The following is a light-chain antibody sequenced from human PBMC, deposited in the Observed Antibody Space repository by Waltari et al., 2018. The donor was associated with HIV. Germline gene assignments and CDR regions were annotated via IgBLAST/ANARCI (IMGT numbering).Light chain of an antibody. CDR1: GSDLGDYNY. CDR2: DVT. CDR3: SSYSLVNTAL. Sequence: QSALTQPASVSGSPGQSITISCTGTGSDLGDYNYVSWYQHHPGRAPKLIIDDVTKRPSGVSNRFAGSKSGYTASLTISGLQAEDEADYYCSSYSLVNTALFGGGTKLTVL. V-gene: IGLV2-14*03. J-gene: IGLJ2*01.